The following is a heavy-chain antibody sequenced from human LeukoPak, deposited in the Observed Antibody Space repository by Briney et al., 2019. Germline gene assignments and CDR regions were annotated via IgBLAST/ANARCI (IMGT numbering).Heavy chain of an antibody. Sequence: ASVKVSCKASGYTFKTYGISWVRQAPGEGLEWVGWISIYHGNTHYAQRFQGRVTLTTDTSTSTAYMELRTLRSDDTGVYYCAREIIPAALTGAYGMDVWGQGTTVTVSS. CDR1: GYTFKTYG. CDR3: AREIIPAALTGAYGMDV. CDR2: ISIYHGNT. D-gene: IGHD2-2*01. V-gene: IGHV1-18*01. J-gene: IGHJ6*02.